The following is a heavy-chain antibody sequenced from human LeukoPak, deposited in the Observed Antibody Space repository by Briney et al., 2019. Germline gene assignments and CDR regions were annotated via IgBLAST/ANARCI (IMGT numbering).Heavy chain of an antibody. CDR1: GFTFSSYD. J-gene: IGHJ4*02. Sequence: GGSLRLSCAASGFTFSSYDMSWVRQAPGRGLEWVSTIRGGGDTTYYADSVKGRFTISRDNSKNTLYLQMNSLRAEDTAVYYCAKDASYYDFWSGYSQSFFDYWGQGTLVTASS. V-gene: IGHV3-23*01. CDR2: IRGGGDTT. CDR3: AKDASYYDFWSGYSQSFFDY. D-gene: IGHD3-3*01.